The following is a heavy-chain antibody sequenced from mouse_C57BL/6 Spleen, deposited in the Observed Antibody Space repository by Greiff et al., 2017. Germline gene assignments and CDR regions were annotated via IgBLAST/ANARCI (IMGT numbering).Heavy chain of an antibody. CDR3: TRQYYYGSSSAWFAY. CDR2: IDPETGGT. D-gene: IGHD1-1*01. Sequence: QVHVKQSGAELVRPGASVTLSCKASGYTFTDYEMHWVKQTPVHGLEWIGAIDPETGGTAYNQKFKGKAILTADKSSSTAYMELRSLTSEDSAVYYCTRQYYYGSSSAWFAYWGQGTLVTVSA. CDR1: GYTFTDYE. J-gene: IGHJ3*01. V-gene: IGHV1-15*01.